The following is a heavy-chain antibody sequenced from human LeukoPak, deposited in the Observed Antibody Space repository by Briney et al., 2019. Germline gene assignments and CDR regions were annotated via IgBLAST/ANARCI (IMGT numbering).Heavy chain of an antibody. V-gene: IGHV4-39*01. Sequence: PSETLSLTCTVSGVSISSSNSYWGWIRQPPGKGLEWIGSVYYTGNTYCNASLKSRVTIVIDTSKNQISLRLTSVTATDTAMYYCARQTGSGLFTLPGGQGTLVTVSS. CDR1: GVSISSSNSY. CDR3: ARQTGSGLFTLP. CDR2: VYYTGNT. D-gene: IGHD3/OR15-3a*01. J-gene: IGHJ4*02.